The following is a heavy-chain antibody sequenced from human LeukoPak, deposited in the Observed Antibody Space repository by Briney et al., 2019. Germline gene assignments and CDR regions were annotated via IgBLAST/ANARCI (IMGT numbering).Heavy chain of an antibody. CDR3: ASSYSGSPGGAFDI. V-gene: IGHV1-18*01. CDR2: ISAYNGNT. J-gene: IGHJ3*02. CDR1: GYTFTSYG. Sequence: GASVKVSCKTSGYTFTSYGISWVRQAPGQGLEWMGWISAYNGNTNYAQKLQGRVTMTTDTSTSTAYMELRSLRSDDTAVYYCASSYSGSPGGAFDIWGQGTMVTVSS. D-gene: IGHD1-26*01.